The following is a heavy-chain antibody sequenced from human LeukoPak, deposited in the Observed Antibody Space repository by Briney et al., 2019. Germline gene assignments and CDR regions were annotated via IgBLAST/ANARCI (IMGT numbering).Heavy chain of an antibody. V-gene: IGHV3-11*03. CDR3: ARGHYGLDV. Sequence: GGSLRLSCAASGFTFSDHYMSWIRQVPGKGLEWVSYISTSGTYTNYADSVKGRFTISRDNAENSLYLQMNSLRAEDTAVYYCARGHYGLDVWGQGTTVTVSS. CDR2: ISTSGTYT. J-gene: IGHJ6*02. CDR1: GFTFSDHY.